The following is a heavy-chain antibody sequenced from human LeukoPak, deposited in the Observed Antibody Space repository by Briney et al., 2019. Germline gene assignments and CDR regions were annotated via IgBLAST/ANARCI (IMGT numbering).Heavy chain of an antibody. V-gene: IGHV4-59*01. CDR3: ARAKDCGGDCYPFDY. J-gene: IGHJ4*02. D-gene: IGHD2-21*02. Sequence: SETLSLTCTVSGASISSYYRSWIRQPPGKGLEWIGYIYYSGSTNYNPSLKSRVTISVDTSKNQFSLKLSSVTAADTAVYYCARAKDCGGDCYPFDYWGQGTLVTVSS. CDR1: GASISSYY. CDR2: IYYSGST.